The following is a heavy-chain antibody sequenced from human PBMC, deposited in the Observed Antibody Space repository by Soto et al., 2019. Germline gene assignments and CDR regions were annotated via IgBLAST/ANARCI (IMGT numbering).Heavy chain of an antibody. CDR1: GGSLSPNY. CDR3: ARIAVAGTRFDY. Sequence: SETLSLTCTVSGGSLSPNYWSWIRQPPGKGLEWIGYIYYGGTTTNNPSLNSRVAISIDTSKNQFSLTLSSVTAADTAVYYCARIAVAGTRFDYWGQGTLVTVSS. D-gene: IGHD6-19*01. CDR2: IYYGGTT. V-gene: IGHV4-59*08. J-gene: IGHJ4*02.